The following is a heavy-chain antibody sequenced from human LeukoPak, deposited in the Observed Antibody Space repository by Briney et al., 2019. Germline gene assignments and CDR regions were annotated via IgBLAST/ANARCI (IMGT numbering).Heavy chain of an antibody. CDR1: GFTFTSSA. Sequence: ASVKVSCKASGFTFTSSAMQWVRQARGQRLEWIGWIVVGSGNTNYAQKFQERVTITRDMSTSTAYMELSSLRSEDTAVYYCAAARNYYGSGSYWFGMDVWGQGTTVTVSS. CDR2: IVVGSGNT. CDR3: AAARNYYGSGSYWFGMDV. V-gene: IGHV1-58*02. J-gene: IGHJ6*02. D-gene: IGHD3-10*01.